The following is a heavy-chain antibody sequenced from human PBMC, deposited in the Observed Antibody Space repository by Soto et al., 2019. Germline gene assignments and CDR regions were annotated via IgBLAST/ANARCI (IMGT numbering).Heavy chain of an antibody. CDR3: ARLEGLATISYYFDF. CDR1: DDSLNSDKYY. V-gene: IGHV4-39*01. D-gene: IGHD5-12*01. Sequence: PSETLSLTCSVSDDSLNSDKYYWGWISQPPGKGLEWIGSIYYRGNAYYNPSLQTRVTISLDKSKSQFSLKLNSVTAADSAVYFCARLEGLATISYYFDFWGPGALVTVSS. J-gene: IGHJ4*02. CDR2: IYYRGNA.